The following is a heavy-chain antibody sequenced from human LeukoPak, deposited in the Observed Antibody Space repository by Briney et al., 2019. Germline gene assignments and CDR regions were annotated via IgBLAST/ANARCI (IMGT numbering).Heavy chain of an antibody. D-gene: IGHD3-22*01. Sequence: GGSLRLSCAASGFTFSSYWMRWVRQAPGKGLEWVSYIKHDGSSTYYVDSVKGRFTISRDNAKNSLYLQMNSLRAEDTAVYYRAREHKGSGYYYVSYDAFAIWGQGTMVTASS. CDR1: GFTFSSYW. CDR2: IKHDGSST. J-gene: IGHJ3*02. V-gene: IGHV3-7*01. CDR3: AREHKGSGYYYVSYDAFAI.